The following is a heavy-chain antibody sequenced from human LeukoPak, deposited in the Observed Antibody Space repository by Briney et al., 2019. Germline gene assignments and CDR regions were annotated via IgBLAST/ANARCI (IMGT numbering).Heavy chain of an antibody. CDR1: GFTSSNYW. CDR2: IKGDGSSK. Sequence: GGSLRLSCAVSGFTSSNYWMSWVRQAPGKGLEWVANIKGDGSSKYYMDSVKGRFTISRDNAKSSLYLQMNTLRAEDTAVYYCATSHDSSGNDWGQGTLVTVSS. V-gene: IGHV3-7*03. D-gene: IGHD3-22*01. CDR3: ATSHDSSGND. J-gene: IGHJ4*02.